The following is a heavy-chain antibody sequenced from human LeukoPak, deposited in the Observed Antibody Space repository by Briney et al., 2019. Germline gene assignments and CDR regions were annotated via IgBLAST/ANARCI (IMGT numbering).Heavy chain of an antibody. CDR3: AKDPIQYLVQGLTRPYFDS. CDR1: GFTFSSYG. V-gene: IGHV3-30*18. J-gene: IGHJ4*02. D-gene: IGHD6-13*01. CDR2: ISYDGTKK. Sequence: PGGSLRLSCAASGFTFSSYGMHWVRQAPGKGLEWVAVISYDGTKKYYTDSVKGRFTISRDNSKNTLYLQMNSLRAEDTAVYYCAKDPIQYLVQGLTRPYFDSWGQGTLVTVSS.